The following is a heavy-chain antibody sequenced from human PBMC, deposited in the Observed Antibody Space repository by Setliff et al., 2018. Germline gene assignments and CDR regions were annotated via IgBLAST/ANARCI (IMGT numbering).Heavy chain of an antibody. CDR3: ARGTTNLNYYYYMDV. V-gene: IGHV4-31*03. Sequence: PSETLSLTCTVSGGSMIGGHYYWSWIRQLPGKGLEWIAYIYYSGNTYYNPSLKSRVTISVDTSQSQFSLRLSSVTAADTAVYYCARGTTNLNYYYYMDVWGKGTTVTVSS. D-gene: IGHD4-4*01. CDR1: GGSMIGGHYY. CDR2: IYYSGNT. J-gene: IGHJ6*03.